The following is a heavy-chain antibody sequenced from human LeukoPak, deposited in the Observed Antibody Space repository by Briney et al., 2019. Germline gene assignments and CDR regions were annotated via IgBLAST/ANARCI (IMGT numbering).Heavy chain of an antibody. V-gene: IGHV3-11*04. J-gene: IGHJ6*03. Sequence: PGGSLRLSCAASGFTVSDYYMSWIRQAPGKGLEWVSYISSRGSSIYYADSVKGRFTISRDNAKNSLYLQMNSLRAEDTAVYYCARVHGNYYDFWSGYYGGYYYYMDVWGKGTTVTVSS. CDR3: ARVHGNYYDFWSGYYGGYYYYMDV. CDR2: ISSRGSSI. CDR1: GFTVSDYY. D-gene: IGHD3-3*01.